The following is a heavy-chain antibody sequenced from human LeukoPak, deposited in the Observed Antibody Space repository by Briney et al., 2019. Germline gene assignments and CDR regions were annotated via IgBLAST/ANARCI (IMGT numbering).Heavy chain of an antibody. CDR3: AREVGQIDY. Sequence: SETLSLTCTVSGGSISSYYWSWIRQPPGKGLEWIGYIYYSGSTNYNPSLKSRVTISVDTSKNQLSLKLSSVTAADTAVYYCAREVGQIDYWGQGTLVTVSS. CDR2: IYYSGST. CDR1: GGSISSYY. V-gene: IGHV4-59*01. J-gene: IGHJ4*02.